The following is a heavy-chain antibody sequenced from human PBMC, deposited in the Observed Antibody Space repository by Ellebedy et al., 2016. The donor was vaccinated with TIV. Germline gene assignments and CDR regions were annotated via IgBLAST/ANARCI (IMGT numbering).Heavy chain of an antibody. J-gene: IGHJ4*02. D-gene: IGHD6-19*01. CDR2: ISGSGGST. Sequence: GESLKISCAASGFPFSSYAMSWVRQAPGKGLEWVSLISGSGGSTYYADSAKGRFTISRDNSKNTMSLQMNSLRAEDTAVYYCAIGAGVFDYWGQGTLVTVSS. CDR1: GFPFSSYA. V-gene: IGHV3-23*01. CDR3: AIGAGVFDY.